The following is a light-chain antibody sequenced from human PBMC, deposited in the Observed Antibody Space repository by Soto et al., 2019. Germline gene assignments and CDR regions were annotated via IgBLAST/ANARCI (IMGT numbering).Light chain of an antibody. CDR2: AAS. CDR3: QHYNDLRWT. V-gene: IGKV3-15*01. CDR1: QSISSK. Sequence: EIVMTQSPATLSVSPGEGATLSCRASQSISSKLAWYQQKPGQAPRLLIYAASTRATGVPARFSGSGSGTEFTLTISSLQSEDLAVYYCQHYNDLRWTFGQGTKVEI. J-gene: IGKJ1*01.